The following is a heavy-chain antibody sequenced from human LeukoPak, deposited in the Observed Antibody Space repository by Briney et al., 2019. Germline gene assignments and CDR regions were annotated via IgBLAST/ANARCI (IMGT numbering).Heavy chain of an antibody. CDR2: IYHSGST. J-gene: IGHJ2*01. CDR3: ARDPGSPRGYFDL. Sequence: SETLSLTCTVSGGSMSSGSYSWSWIRQPPGKGLEWIGYIYHSGSTYYNPSLKSRVTISVDRSKKQFSLKLSSVTAADTAVYYCARDPGSPRGYFDLWGCGTLVTVSS. V-gene: IGHV4-30-2*01. D-gene: IGHD2-15*01. CDR1: GGSMSSGSYS.